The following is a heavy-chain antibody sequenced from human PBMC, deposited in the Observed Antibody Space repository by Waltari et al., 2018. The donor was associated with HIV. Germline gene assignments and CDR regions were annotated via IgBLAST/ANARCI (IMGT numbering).Heavy chain of an antibody. Sequence: QVQLVQSGAEVKKPGSSVKVSCKASGGTFSSYAISWVRQAPGQGLEWMGGIIPIFGKANYAPKFQGRVTITADKSTSTAYMELSSLRSEDTAVYYCARDGGQGITGTTLLYYGMDVWGQGTTVTVSS. CDR3: ARDGGQGITGTTLLYYGMDV. CDR1: GGTFSSYA. J-gene: IGHJ6*02. D-gene: IGHD1-7*01. V-gene: IGHV1-69*06. CDR2: IIPIFGKA.